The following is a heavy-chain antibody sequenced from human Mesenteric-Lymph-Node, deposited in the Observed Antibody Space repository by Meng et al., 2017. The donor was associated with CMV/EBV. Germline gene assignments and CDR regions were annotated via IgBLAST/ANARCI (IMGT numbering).Heavy chain of an antibody. CDR1: GFTYNHYS. CDR2: ISHDGLNT. Sequence: GGSLRLSCAAFGFTYNHYSMHWVRQVPGKGLEWVAMISHDGLNTYYADSAEGRFTISRDNSKNTLYLQMNGLRADDTAVYYCAKPFSTSHYYFESWGQGTLVTVSS. J-gene: IGHJ4*02. D-gene: IGHD2-2*01. V-gene: IGHV3-30*04. CDR3: AKPFSTSHYYFES.